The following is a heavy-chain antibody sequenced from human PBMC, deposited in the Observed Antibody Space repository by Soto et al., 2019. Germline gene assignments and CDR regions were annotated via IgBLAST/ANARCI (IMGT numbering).Heavy chain of an antibody. V-gene: IGHV1-58*01. J-gene: IGHJ4*02. Sequence: SVKVSCKASGFTFTSSAVQWVRQARGQRLEWIGWIIGDNGNTNYAQKLQDRVTITRDISTRTAYMELRSLGSEDTAVYYCARSSFNYPGGYWGQGTLVTVSS. CDR3: ARSSFNYPGGY. CDR2: IIGDNGNT. D-gene: IGHD3-10*01. CDR1: GFTFTSSA.